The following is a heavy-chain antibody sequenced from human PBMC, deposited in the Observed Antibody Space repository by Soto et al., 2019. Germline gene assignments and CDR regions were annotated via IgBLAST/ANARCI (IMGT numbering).Heavy chain of an antibody. CDR2: IYQNGHT. D-gene: IGHD6-19*01. V-gene: IGHV4-4*02. J-gene: IGHJ4*02. Sequence: SETLSLTCTVSSGSIKTDVWWSWLRRPPGKGLEWIGEIYQNGHTNYNPSLKSRVTMSVDKSKNQFSLMLTSVTAADTAMYYCARDAAVAGETDRFDSWGQGILVTVSS. CDR3: ARDAAVAGETDRFDS. CDR1: SGSIKTDVW.